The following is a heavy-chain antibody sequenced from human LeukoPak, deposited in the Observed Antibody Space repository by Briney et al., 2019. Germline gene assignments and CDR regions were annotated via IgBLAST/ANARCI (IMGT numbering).Heavy chain of an antibody. CDR3: ARDHMTTVTSNWFDP. CDR1: GGSISSYY. Sequence: SETLSLTCTVSGGSISSYYWSWFRQPPGKGLEWIGSIYHSGSTYYNPSLKSRVTISVDTSKNQFSLKLSSVTAADTAVYYCARDHMTTVTSNWFDPWGQGTLVTVSS. J-gene: IGHJ5*02. CDR2: IYHSGST. V-gene: IGHV4-38-2*02. D-gene: IGHD4-17*01.